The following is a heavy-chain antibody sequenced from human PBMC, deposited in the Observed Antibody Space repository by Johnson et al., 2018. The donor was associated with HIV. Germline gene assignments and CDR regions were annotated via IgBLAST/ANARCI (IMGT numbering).Heavy chain of an antibody. Sequence: VQLVESGGGVVQPGTSLRLSCAASGFTFSSYWMSWVRQAPGKGLEWVANIKQDGSEKYYVDSVKGRFTISRDNAKNSLYLQMKSLRAEDTALYYCASHRSIAADDAFDIWGQGTMVTVSS. D-gene: IGHD6-13*01. CDR1: GFTFSSYW. J-gene: IGHJ3*02. CDR3: ASHRSIAADDAFDI. CDR2: IKQDGSEK. V-gene: IGHV3-7*03.